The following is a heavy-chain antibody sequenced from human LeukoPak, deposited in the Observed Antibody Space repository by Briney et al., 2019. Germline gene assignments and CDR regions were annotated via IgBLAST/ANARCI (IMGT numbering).Heavy chain of an antibody. CDR3: ANMVRGVITH. D-gene: IGHD3-10*01. CDR2: ISGSGGST. CDR1: GFTFSSYG. J-gene: IGHJ4*02. Sequence: GGTLRLSCAASGFTFSSYGMSWVRQAPGKGLEWVSAISGSGGSTYYADSVKGRFTISRDNSKNTLYLQMNSLRAEDTAVYYCANMVRGVITHWGQGTLVTVSS. V-gene: IGHV3-23*01.